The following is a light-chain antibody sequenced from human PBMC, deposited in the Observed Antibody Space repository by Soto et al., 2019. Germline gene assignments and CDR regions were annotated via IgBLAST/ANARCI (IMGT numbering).Light chain of an antibody. CDR2: RAS. V-gene: IGKV1-5*03. CDR1: QNINTW. Sequence: DIHMTQSPSTLSASVGDRVTITCRASQNINTWLAWYQQKPGKAPKLLIYRASSLESGVPSMFSGSGSGTEFTLTISSLQPDEFSTYYCQHYSTYSGTFGPETKVDIK. J-gene: IGKJ3*01. CDR3: QHYSTYSGT.